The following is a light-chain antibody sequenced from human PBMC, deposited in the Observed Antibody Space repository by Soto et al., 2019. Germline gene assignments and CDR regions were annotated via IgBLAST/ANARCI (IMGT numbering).Light chain of an antibody. J-gene: IGKJ1*01. Sequence: DIQMTQSPSTLSASVGDRVTITCRASQSITNCLAWYQQKPGKAPKLLIFDASSLRSGVPSRFSGSGSGTEFTLTISSLQPEDFATYYCQQYNDNWTFGQGTKVEIK. CDR2: DAS. CDR3: QQYNDNWT. CDR1: QSITNC. V-gene: IGKV1-5*03.